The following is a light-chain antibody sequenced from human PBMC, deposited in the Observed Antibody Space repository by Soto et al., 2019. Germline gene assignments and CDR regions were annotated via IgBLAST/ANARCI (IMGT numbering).Light chain of an antibody. Sequence: IVLTXXXXALSLSPGERATLSCRASQSVSSSYLAWYQQKPGQAPRLLIYGASSRATDIPDRFSGSGSGTDFTLTISRLEPEDFAVYYCQQYGSSPRTFGQGTKVDI. V-gene: IGKV3-20*01. CDR2: GAS. CDR3: QQYGSSPRT. J-gene: IGKJ1*01. CDR1: QSVSSSY.